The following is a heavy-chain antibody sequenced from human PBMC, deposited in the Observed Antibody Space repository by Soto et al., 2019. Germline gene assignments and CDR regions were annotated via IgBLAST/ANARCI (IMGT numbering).Heavy chain of an antibody. CDR3: AREGPAPYSYYGMDV. J-gene: IGHJ6*02. Sequence: QVQLVQSGGEVKKPGASVKVSCKTSGYSFTTYGISWVRQAPGQGLEWMGWISAYNGNTNYAQKLQGRVTMTTDTSTITAYMELRSLRSDDTAVYYCAREGPAPYSYYGMDVWGQGSTVTVSS. V-gene: IGHV1-18*01. CDR1: GYSFTTYG. CDR2: ISAYNGNT.